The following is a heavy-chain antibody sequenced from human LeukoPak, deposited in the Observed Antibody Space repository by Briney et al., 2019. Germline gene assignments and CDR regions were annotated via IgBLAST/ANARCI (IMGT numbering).Heavy chain of an antibody. D-gene: IGHD5/OR15-5a*01. J-gene: IGHJ3*02. CDR2: ITSDGSST. CDR1: GFTFSSYW. V-gene: IGHV3-74*01. CDR3: VRGGIQVSGIDAFDI. Sequence: PGGSLRLSCAASGFTFSSYWMHWVRHAPGEGLVWVARITSDGSSTSHADSVKGRFTISRENAKNSLYLQMNSLRDGDTAVYYCVRGGIQVSGIDAFDIWGQGTMVTVSS.